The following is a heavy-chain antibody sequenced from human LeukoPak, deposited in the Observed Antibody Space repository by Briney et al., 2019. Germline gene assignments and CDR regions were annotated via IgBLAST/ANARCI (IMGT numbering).Heavy chain of an antibody. J-gene: IGHJ3*02. CDR1: GGSISSANYY. CDR3: AREQDYGGSGDAFDI. D-gene: IGHD4-23*01. CDR2: IDTSGSA. Sequence: KPSETLSLTCTVSGGSISSANYYWSWIRQPAGKGLEWIGRIDTSGSATYNPSLKSRVTISVDTSKNQFSLKLSSVTAADTAVYYCAREQDYGGSGDAFDIWGQGTMVTVSS. V-gene: IGHV4-61*02.